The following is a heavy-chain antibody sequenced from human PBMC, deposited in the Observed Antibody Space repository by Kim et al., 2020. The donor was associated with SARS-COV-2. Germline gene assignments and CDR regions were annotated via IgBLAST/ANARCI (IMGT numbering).Heavy chain of an antibody. CDR3: ARDKYSRLRSGLWVDP. Sequence: DAVKGRITISEDNSKNTLYLQMNRLRAEDTAVYDCARDKYSRLRSGLWVDPWGQGTLVTVSS. V-gene: IGHV3-30*07. J-gene: IGHJ5*02. D-gene: IGHD4-17*01.